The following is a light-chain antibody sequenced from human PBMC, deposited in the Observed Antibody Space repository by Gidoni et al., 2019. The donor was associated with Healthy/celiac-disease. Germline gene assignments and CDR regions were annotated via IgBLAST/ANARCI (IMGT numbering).Light chain of an antibody. CDR2: KAS. V-gene: IGKV1-5*03. CDR3: QQYNSYPLT. CDR1: QSISSW. J-gene: IGKJ4*01. Sequence: DIQMTQSPSTLSSSVGDRVTITCRASQSISSWLAWYQQKPGKAPKLLIYKASSLESGVPSSFSGSGSGTEFTLTISRLQPDDFATYYCQQYNSYPLTFGRGTKVEIK.